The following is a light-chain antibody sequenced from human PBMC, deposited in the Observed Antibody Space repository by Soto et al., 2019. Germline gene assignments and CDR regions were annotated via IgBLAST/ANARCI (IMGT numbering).Light chain of an antibody. Sequence: DIQMTQSPSSLSASVGDRVTITCRASQSIAYYLNWFQQKPGKAPKLLIYAASSLQSGVPSRFSGSGSGTDFTLTISSLQPEDFATYYCQQSSNSPMYTLGQGTKLYVK. CDR3: QQSSNSPMYT. CDR1: QSIAYY. J-gene: IGKJ2*01. V-gene: IGKV1-39*01. CDR2: AAS.